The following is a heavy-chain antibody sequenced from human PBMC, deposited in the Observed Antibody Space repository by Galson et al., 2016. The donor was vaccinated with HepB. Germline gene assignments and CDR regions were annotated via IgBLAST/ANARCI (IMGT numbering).Heavy chain of an antibody. D-gene: IGHD3-22*01. CDR2: ISGTSPTI. CDR1: GFTSSHYS. V-gene: IGHV3-48*02. Sequence: SLRLSCAASGFTSSHYSMIWVRQAPGKGLEWISYISGTSPTIYYADSVRGRFTVSRDNAKNPLNLQMSSLRDEDTAVYYCARVSYITMMVVVVDPWGQGTLVTVSS. CDR3: ARVSYITMMVVVVDP. J-gene: IGHJ5*02.